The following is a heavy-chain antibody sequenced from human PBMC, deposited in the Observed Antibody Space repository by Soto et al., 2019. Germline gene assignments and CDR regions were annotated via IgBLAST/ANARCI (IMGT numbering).Heavy chain of an antibody. CDR3: TRAHWDSEY. CDR2: IYYNGNT. D-gene: IGHD7-27*01. V-gene: IGHV4-59*01. CDR1: GVSISNNY. J-gene: IGHJ4*02. Sequence: QVQLQESGPGLVKPSETLSLTCTVSGVSISNNYWSWIRQPPGRGLEWIGYIYYNGNTNYSPSLKSRVTMSVDTSRNQISLKLTTVTAADTAVYYCTRAHWDSEYWGQGTLVTVSS.